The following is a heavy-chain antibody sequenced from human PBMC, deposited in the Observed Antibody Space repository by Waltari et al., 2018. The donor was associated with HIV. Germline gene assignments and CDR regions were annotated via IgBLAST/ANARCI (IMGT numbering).Heavy chain of an antibody. CDR1: GYTFPRFP. CDR2: IDTDTGNP. V-gene: IGHV7-4-1*02. D-gene: IGHD6-19*01. CDR3: ARRDASGWFSFDY. J-gene: IGHJ4*02. Sequence: QVQLVQSGSEFKKPGASVTVSCTASGYTFPRFPLSWVRQAPGQGLEWMGWIDTDTGNPTYAQGFTGRFVLSLDTSVSTAYLQISSLKAEDTAVYYCARRDASGWFSFDYWGQGTLVTVSS.